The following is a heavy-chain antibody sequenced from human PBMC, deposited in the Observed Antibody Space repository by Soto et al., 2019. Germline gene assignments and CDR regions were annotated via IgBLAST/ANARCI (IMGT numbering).Heavy chain of an antibody. D-gene: IGHD3-10*01. Sequence: AAVQVSCNASGYLIISYGISWVLQAPGQGLEWMGRISAYNGNTNYAQHLHGRVTMTTDTYTSRAYMELRSLRSDDTAVYYCARDLDGSGSYYTDYWGPGTLVTVSS. CDR3: ARDLDGSGSYYTDY. CDR2: ISAYNGNT. CDR1: GYLIISYG. V-gene: IGHV1-18*01. J-gene: IGHJ4*02.